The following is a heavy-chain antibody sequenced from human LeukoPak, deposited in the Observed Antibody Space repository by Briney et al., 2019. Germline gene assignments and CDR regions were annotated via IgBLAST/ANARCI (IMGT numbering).Heavy chain of an antibody. Sequence: GESLKISCKASGYSFTTYWIAWVRQMPGKGLECMGVIYPGDSDTRYSPSFQGQVTISADKSISTAYLQWNSLKASDTAMYYCARLTYCDNSGYLWGQGTLVTVSS. D-gene: IGHD3-22*01. CDR3: ARLTYCDNSGYL. CDR2: IYPGDSDT. V-gene: IGHV5-51*01. CDR1: GYSFTTYW. J-gene: IGHJ4*02.